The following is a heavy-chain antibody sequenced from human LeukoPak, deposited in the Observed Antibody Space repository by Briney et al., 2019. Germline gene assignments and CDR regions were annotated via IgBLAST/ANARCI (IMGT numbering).Heavy chain of an antibody. V-gene: IGHV4-59*12. CDR2: IYHSGST. CDR3: ARYEWLRFNWFDP. J-gene: IGHJ5*02. CDR1: GGSISSYY. Sequence: SETLSLTCTVSGGSISSYYWSWIRQPPGKGLEWIGSIYHSGSTYYNPSLKSRVTISVDTSKNQFSLKLSSVTAADTAVYYCARYEWLRFNWFDPWGQGTLVTVSS. D-gene: IGHD5-12*01.